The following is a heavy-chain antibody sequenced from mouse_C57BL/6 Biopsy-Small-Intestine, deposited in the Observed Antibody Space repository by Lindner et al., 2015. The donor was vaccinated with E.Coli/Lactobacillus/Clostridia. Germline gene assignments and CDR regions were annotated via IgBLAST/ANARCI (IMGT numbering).Heavy chain of an antibody. CDR3: AREEWLVANYFDY. CDR1: GYTFTTYL. Sequence: SVKVSCKASGYTFTTYLIHWVRQAPGQRLEWMGWINPGNGNTKYSQKFQGRVTITRDTSASTAYMELSSLRSEDTVVYYCAREEWLVANYFDYWGQGTLVTVSS. J-gene: IGHJ2*01. D-gene: IGHD1-1*02. CDR2: INPGNGNT. V-gene: IGHV1-84*02.